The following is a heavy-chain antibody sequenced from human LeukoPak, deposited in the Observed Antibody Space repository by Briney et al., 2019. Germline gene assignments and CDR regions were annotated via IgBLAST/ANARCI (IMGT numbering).Heavy chain of an antibody. CDR3: AKTEQQLADLDY. V-gene: IGHV3-53*01. CDR2: IYSGGST. CDR1: GFTVSSNY. J-gene: IGHJ4*02. Sequence: GGSLRLSCAASGFTVSSNYMSWVRQAPGKGLEWVSVIYSGGSTYYADSVKGRFTISRDNSKNTLYLQMNSLRAEDTAVYYCAKTEQQLADLDYWGQGTLVTVSS. D-gene: IGHD6-13*01.